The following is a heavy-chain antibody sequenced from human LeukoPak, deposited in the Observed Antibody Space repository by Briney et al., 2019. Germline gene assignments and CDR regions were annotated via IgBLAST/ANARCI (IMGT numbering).Heavy chain of an antibody. CDR3: ARGSLRSLELPRYYFDY. J-gene: IGHJ4*02. D-gene: IGHD1-7*01. CDR1: GYTFTGYY. Sequence: GASVKVSCKASGYTFTGYYMHWVRQAPGQGLEWMGRINPNSGGTNYAQKFQGRVTMTRDTSISTAYIELSRLRSDDTAVYYCARGSLRSLELPRYYFDYWGQGTLVTVSS. CDR2: INPNSGGT. V-gene: IGHV1-2*06.